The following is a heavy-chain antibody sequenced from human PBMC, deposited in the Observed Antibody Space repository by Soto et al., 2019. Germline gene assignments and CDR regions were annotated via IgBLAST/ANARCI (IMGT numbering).Heavy chain of an antibody. J-gene: IGHJ4*02. D-gene: IGHD1-1*01. CDR2: IWDDGSKK. CDR3: VRDGPGTTIYDL. CDR1: GFIFSSCG. Sequence: QVQLVESGGGVVQPGRSLRLSCAASGFIFSSCGMHWVRQAPGKGLEWVAVIWDDGSKKYYADFVKGRFTISRDNSKNTLVLHMNSLRGADTAVYYSVRDGPGTTIYDLWGQGSLVTVPS. V-gene: IGHV3-33*01.